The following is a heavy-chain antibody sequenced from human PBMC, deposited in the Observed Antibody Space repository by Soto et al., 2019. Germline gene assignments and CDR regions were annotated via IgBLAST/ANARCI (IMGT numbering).Heavy chain of an antibody. V-gene: IGHV1-3*01. CDR2: INAGNGIT. CDR1: GYTFTRYA. D-gene: IGHD2-2*01. J-gene: IGHJ3*02. CDR3: ARGGQLLSVAFDI. Sequence: QVQLVQSGAEVKKPGASVKVSCRASGYTFTRYALHWVRQAPGQRLEWMGWINAGNGITTYSQKFPGRVTITRDKTASTAYMELSSLTSEDTAVYYCARGGQLLSVAFDIWGQGTMVTVSS.